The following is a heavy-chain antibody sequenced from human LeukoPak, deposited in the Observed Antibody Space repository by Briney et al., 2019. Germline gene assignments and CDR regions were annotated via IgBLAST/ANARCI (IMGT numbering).Heavy chain of an antibody. D-gene: IGHD1/OR15-1a*01. J-gene: IGHJ3*01. Sequence: GGSLRLSCAAPGFIFSSYSMSWVRQAPGKGLEWVANIKQDGGEKHYVDSVKGRFTISRDNSKNTLYLQMNNLRAEDTAMYYCARVRTGAFDLWGQGTMVTVSS. CDR1: GFIFSSYS. CDR3: ARVRTGAFDL. V-gene: IGHV3-7*03. CDR2: IKQDGGEK.